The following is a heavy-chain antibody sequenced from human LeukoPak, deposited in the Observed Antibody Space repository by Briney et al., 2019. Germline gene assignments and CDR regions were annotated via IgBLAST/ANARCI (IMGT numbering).Heavy chain of an antibody. J-gene: IGHJ1*01. Sequence: PGGSLRLSCAASGFTFSSYAMSWVRQAPGKGLEWVSAISGSGGSTYYADSVKGRFTISRDNSKNTLYLQMNGLRAEDTAVYYCAKDSSGWYGEDFQHWGQGTLVTVSS. D-gene: IGHD6-19*01. CDR3: AKDSSGWYGEDFQH. CDR1: GFTFSSYA. V-gene: IGHV3-23*01. CDR2: ISGSGGST.